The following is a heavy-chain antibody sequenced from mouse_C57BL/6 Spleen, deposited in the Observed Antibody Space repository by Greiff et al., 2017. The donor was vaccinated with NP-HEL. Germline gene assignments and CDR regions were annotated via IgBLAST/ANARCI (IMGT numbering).Heavy chain of an antibody. V-gene: IGHV1-82*01. J-gene: IGHJ2*01. D-gene: IGHD2-2*01. CDR3: ARWGLDY. CDR1: GYAFSSSW. CDR2: IYPGDGDT. Sequence: VQVVESGPELVKPGASVKISCKASGYAFSSSWMNWVKQRPGKGLEWIGRIYPGDGDTNYNGKFKGKATLTADKSSSTAYMQLSSLTSEDSAVYFCARWGLDYWGQGTTLTVSS.